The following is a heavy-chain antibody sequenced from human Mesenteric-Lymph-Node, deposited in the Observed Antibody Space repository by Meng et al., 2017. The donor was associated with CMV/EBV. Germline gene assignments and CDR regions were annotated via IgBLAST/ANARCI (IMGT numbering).Heavy chain of an antibody. D-gene: IGHD2-2*01. J-gene: IGHJ6*02. V-gene: IGHV5-51*01. CDR2: IYPGDSDT. Sequence: GGSLRLSCKGSGYSFTSYWIGWMRQMPGKGLEWMGIIYPGDSDTRYNPSFQGQVTISADKSISTAFLRWSSLKASDTAMYYCVIPPSSSDLYVGMDVWGQGTTVTVSS. CDR3: VIPPSSSDLYVGMDV. CDR1: GYSFTSYW.